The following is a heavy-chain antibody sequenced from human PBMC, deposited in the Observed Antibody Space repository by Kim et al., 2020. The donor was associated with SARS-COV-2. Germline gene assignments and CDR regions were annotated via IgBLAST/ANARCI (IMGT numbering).Heavy chain of an antibody. V-gene: IGHV1-24*01. Sequence: ASVKVSCKVSGYTLTELSMHWVRQAPGKGLEWMGGFDPEDGETIYAQKFQGRVTMTEDTSTDTAYMELSSLRSEDTAVYYCATLDYGLWGAARTTIDYWGQGTLVTVSS. CDR2: FDPEDGET. CDR1: GYTLTELS. D-gene: IGHD4-17*01. CDR3: ATLDYGLWGAARTTIDY. J-gene: IGHJ4*02.